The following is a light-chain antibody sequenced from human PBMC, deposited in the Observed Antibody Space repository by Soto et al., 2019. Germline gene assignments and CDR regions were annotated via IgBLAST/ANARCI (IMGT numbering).Light chain of an antibody. CDR1: SSNIGSNF. CDR3: ASWDDSLSGHWV. CDR2: YNN. Sequence: QLVLTQPLSASGTPGQRVTISCSGSSSNIGSNFVYWYQQVPGTAPKLLIYYNNERPAGVPDRVSGSKSGTSASLAISGLRSEDEADYYCASWDDSLSGHWVFGGGTKVTVL. V-gene: IGLV1-47*02. J-gene: IGLJ3*02.